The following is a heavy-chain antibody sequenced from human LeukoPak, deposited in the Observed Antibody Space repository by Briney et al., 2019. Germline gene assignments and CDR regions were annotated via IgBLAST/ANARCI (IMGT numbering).Heavy chain of an antibody. J-gene: IGHJ5*02. D-gene: IGHD4-17*01. Sequence: PSETLSLTCTVSGGSISSGDYYWSWLRQPPGKGLEWIGCIYYSGSTYYNPSLKSRVTISVDTSKNQFSLKLSSVTAADTAVYYCARDTYGKTNWFDPWGQGTLVTVSS. CDR1: GGSISSGDYY. V-gene: IGHV4-30-4*01. CDR2: IYYSGST. CDR3: ARDTYGKTNWFDP.